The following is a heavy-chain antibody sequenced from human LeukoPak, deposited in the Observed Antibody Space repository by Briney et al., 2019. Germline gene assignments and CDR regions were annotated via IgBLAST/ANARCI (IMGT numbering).Heavy chain of an antibody. Sequence: GGSLRLSCAASAFTFSSYAMHWVRQAPGEGTEWEAVISYDGSNKYYADSVKGRFTISRDNSKNTPYLQMNSLRAEDTAVYYCARDRLGYCSSTSCYTFDYWGQGTLVTVSS. D-gene: IGHD2-2*02. CDR1: AFTFSSYA. CDR3: ARDRLGYCSSTSCYTFDY. V-gene: IGHV3-30*01. J-gene: IGHJ4*02. CDR2: ISYDGSNK.